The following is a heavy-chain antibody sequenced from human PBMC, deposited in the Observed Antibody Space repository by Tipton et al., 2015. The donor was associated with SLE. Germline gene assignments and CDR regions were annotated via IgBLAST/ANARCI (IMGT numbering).Heavy chain of an antibody. CDR2: LNHSGST. V-gene: IGHV4-34*01. CDR1: GGSFSGYY. CDR3: ARVPLGPDSAFDI. Sequence: TLSLTCAVYGGSFSGYYWSWIRQPPGKGLEWIGELNHSGSTNYNPSLKSRVTISVDTSKNQFSLKLSSVTAADTAVYYCARVPLGPDSAFDIWGQGTMVTVSS. J-gene: IGHJ3*02. D-gene: IGHD7-27*01.